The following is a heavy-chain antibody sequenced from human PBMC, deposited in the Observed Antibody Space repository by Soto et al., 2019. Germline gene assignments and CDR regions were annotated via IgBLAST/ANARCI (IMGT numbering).Heavy chain of an antibody. Sequence: QVQLVQSGAEVKKPGSSVKVSCKASGGTFSRYSINWVRQAPGQGLEWMGEIIPIFGTANYEQKFQGRVTITADESTSTAYMELSSLRSEDTAVYYCARDGGRHSGGIDYWGQGTLVTVSS. V-gene: IGHV1-69*01. D-gene: IGHD1-26*01. J-gene: IGHJ4*02. CDR1: GGTFSRYS. CDR2: IIPIFGTA. CDR3: ARDGGRHSGGIDY.